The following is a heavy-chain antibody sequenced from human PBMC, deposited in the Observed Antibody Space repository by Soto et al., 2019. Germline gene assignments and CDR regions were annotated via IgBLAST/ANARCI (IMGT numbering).Heavy chain of an antibody. Sequence: SGPTLVNPTQTLTLTCTFSVFSLSTSGMCVSWIRQPPGKALEWLALIDWDDDKYYSTSLKTRLTISKDTSKNQVVLTMTNMDPVDTATYYCARINIALPSQVYGMDVWGQGTTVTVSS. CDR1: VFSLSTSGMC. CDR2: IDWDDDK. V-gene: IGHV2-70*01. CDR3: ARINIALPSQVYGMDV. J-gene: IGHJ6*02. D-gene: IGHD5-12*01.